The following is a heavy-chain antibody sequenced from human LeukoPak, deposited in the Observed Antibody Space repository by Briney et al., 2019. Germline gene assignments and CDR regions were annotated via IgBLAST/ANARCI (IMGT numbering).Heavy chain of an antibody. CDR1: GFTFSSSG. V-gene: IGHV3-30*18. J-gene: IGHJ3*02. D-gene: IGHD3-22*01. Sequence: GGSLRLSCAASGFTFSSSGMRWVRQAPGKGLEWVAVISFDGNNKYYADSVKGRFTISRDTSKNTLSLQMDSLRAEDTAVYYCAKEGDYYDSSGYYYDAFDIWGQGTMVTVSS. CDR2: ISFDGNNK. CDR3: AKEGDYYDSSGYYYDAFDI.